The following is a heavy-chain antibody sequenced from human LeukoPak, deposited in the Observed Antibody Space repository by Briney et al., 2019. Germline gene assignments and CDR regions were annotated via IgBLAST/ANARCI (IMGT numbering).Heavy chain of an antibody. V-gene: IGHV3-30-3*01. CDR1: GFTFSSYA. J-gene: IGHJ6*02. CDR2: ISYDGSNK. CDR3: ARDVSVGSSSWSGVGHYYGMDV. Sequence: PGRSLRLSCAASGFTFSSYAMHWVRQAPGKGLEWVAVISYDGSNKYYADSVKGRFTISRDNAKNSLYLQMNSLRAEDTAVYYCARDVSVGSSSWSGVGHYYGMDVWGQGTTVTVSS. D-gene: IGHD6-13*01.